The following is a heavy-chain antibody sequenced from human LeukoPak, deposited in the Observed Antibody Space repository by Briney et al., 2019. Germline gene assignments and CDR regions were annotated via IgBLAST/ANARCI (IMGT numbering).Heavy chain of an antibody. CDR3: ARFSGRN. CDR1: GFTFSSYG. V-gene: IGHV3-30*03. J-gene: IGHJ4*02. D-gene: IGHD2-15*01. CDR2: ISYDGSNK. Sequence: GSLRLSCAASGFTFSSYGMHWVRQAPGKGLEWVAVISYDGSNKYYADSVKGRFTISRDNSKNTLYLQMNSLRAEDTAVYYCARFSGRNWGQGTLVTVSS.